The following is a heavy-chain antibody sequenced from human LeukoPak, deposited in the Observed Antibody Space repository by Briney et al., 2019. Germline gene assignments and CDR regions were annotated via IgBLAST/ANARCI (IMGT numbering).Heavy chain of an antibody. Sequence: SETLSLTCTVSGGSISSSYWSWIRQPPGEGLEWIGHIYYSGSTNYNPSLKSRVTISVDTSKNQFSLKLSSVTAADTAVYYCARDRPSGGYYDSSGYPFDIWGQGTMVTVSS. CDR2: IYYSGST. CDR3: ARDRPSGGYYDSSGYPFDI. D-gene: IGHD3-22*01. CDR1: GGSISSSY. V-gene: IGHV4-59*01. J-gene: IGHJ3*02.